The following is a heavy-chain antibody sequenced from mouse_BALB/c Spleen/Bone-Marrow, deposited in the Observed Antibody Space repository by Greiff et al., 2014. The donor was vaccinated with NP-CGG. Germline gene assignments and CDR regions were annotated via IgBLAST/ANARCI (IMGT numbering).Heavy chain of an antibody. D-gene: IGHD2-4*01. CDR2: ISSGGST. CDR1: GFTFSSYA. Sequence: EVQRVESGGGLVKPGGSLKLSCAASGFTFSSYAMSWVRQTPEKRLAWVASISSGGSTYYPDSVKGRFTISRNNARNILYLQMSSLRSEDTAMYYCARDDYDDQYYFDYWGQGTTLTVSS. V-gene: IGHV5-6-5*01. J-gene: IGHJ2*01. CDR3: ARDDYDDQYYFDY.